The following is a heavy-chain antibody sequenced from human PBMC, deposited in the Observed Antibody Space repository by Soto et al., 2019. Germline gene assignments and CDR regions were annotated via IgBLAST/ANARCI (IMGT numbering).Heavy chain of an antibody. Sequence: PSETLSLTCTVSGGSISSGDYYWSWTRQPPGTGLEWIGEINHSGSTNYNPSLKSRVTISVDTSKNQFSLKLTSVTAADTAVYYCARDKITGLFDYWGQGTLVTVSS. J-gene: IGHJ4*02. V-gene: IGHV4-39*07. CDR1: GGSISSGDYY. CDR3: ARDKITGLFDY. CDR2: INHSGST. D-gene: IGHD2-8*02.